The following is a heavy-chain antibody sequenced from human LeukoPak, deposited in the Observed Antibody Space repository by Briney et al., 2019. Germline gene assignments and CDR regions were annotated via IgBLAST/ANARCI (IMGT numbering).Heavy chain of an antibody. CDR2: ISWDGGST. J-gene: IGHJ6*03. D-gene: IGHD5-24*01. Sequence: GGSLRLSCAASGFTFDDYTMHWVRQAPGKGLEWVSLISWDGGSTYYADSVKGRLTISRDNSKNSLYLQMNSLRTEDTALYYCAKSMGYYYYYMDVWGKGTTVTVSS. CDR3: AKSMGYYYYYMDV. V-gene: IGHV3-43*01. CDR1: GFTFDDYT.